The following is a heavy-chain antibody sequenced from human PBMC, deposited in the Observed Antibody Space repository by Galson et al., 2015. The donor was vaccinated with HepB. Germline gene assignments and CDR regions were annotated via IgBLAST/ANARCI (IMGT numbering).Heavy chain of an antibody. Sequence: SVKVPCKASGYTFTSYAMNWVRQAPGQGLEWMGWINTNTGNPTYAQGFTGRFVFSLDTSVSTAYLQISSLKAEDTAVYYCARGSLLRYFDWPMGGYWGQGTLVTVSS. CDR3: ARGSLLRYFDWPMGGY. D-gene: IGHD3-9*01. CDR2: INTNTGNP. CDR1: GYTFTSYA. V-gene: IGHV7-4-1*02. J-gene: IGHJ4*02.